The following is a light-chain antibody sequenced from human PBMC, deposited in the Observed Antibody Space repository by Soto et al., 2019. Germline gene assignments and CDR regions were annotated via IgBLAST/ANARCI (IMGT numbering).Light chain of an antibody. CDR3: QQYNNWPPWT. V-gene: IGKV3-15*01. CDR1: QSVSSN. CDR2: GAP. J-gene: IGKJ1*01. Sequence: EIVMTQSPATLSVSPGERATLSCRASQSVSSNLAWYQQKPGQAPRLLIYGAPTRATGIPAGFSGSGSGTEFTLTISSLQSEDFAVYYCQQYNNWPPWTFGQGTKVEIK.